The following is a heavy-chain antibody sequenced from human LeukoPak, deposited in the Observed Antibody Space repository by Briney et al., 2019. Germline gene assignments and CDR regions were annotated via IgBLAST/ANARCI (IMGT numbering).Heavy chain of an antibody. D-gene: IGHD6-13*01. Sequence: SVKVSCKASGGTFSSYAIIWVRQAPGQGLEWMGGIIPIFGTANYAQKFQGRVTITADESTSTAYVEVSSLRSEDTAVYYCARSTRIAAESFDIWGQGTMVTVSS. CDR1: GGTFSSYA. CDR2: IIPIFGTA. J-gene: IGHJ3*02. CDR3: ARSTRIAAESFDI. V-gene: IGHV1-69*01.